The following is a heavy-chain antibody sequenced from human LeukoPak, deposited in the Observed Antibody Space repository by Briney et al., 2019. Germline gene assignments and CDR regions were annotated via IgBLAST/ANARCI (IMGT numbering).Heavy chain of an antibody. V-gene: IGHV3-21*01. Sequence: GGSLRLSCAASGFTFSSYSMNWVRQAPGKGLEWVSSISSSSLYIYYADSVKGRFTISRDNAKNSLFLQMNSLRVKDTAVYYCARGLTGGDPVWGQGTLVTVSS. CDR2: ISSSSLYI. CDR3: ARGLTGGDPV. J-gene: IGHJ4*02. CDR1: GFTFSSYS. D-gene: IGHD7-27*01.